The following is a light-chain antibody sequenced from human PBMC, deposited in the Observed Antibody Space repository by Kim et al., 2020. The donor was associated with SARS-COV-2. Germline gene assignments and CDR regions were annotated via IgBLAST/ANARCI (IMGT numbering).Light chain of an antibody. V-gene: IGLV3-21*04. Sequence: SYELTQPPSVSVAPGKTARITCGGNNIGSKSVHWYQQKPGQAPVLVIYYDSDRPSGIPERFSGSNSGNTATLTISMVEAGDEADYYFHVWDRSTDPSYV. CDR1: NIGSKS. CDR3: HVWDRSTDPSYV. J-gene: IGLJ1*01. CDR2: YDS.